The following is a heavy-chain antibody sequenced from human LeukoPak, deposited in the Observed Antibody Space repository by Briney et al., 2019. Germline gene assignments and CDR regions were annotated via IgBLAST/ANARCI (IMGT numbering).Heavy chain of an antibody. V-gene: IGHV4-38-2*02. CDR3: ARSVIAAGGNDFDY. CDR2: IYHSGST. CDR1: GYSITNAYY. D-gene: IGHD6-13*01. J-gene: IGHJ4*02. Sequence: SETLSLTCTVSGYSITNAYYWGWIRQPPGKGLEWIGSIYHSGSTYYNPSLKSRVTISVDTSKNQFSLKLSSVTAADTAVYYCARSVIAAGGNDFDYWGQGTLVTVSS.